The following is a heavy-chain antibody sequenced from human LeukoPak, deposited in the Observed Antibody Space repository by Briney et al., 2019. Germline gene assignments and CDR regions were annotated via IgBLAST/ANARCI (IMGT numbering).Heavy chain of an antibody. Sequence: GGSLRLSCAASGFTFSGYAMHWVRQAPGKGLEWVAVISYDGTNKYYADSVKGRFTISRDNSKNTLYLQMNSLRAEDTAVYYCAKHGSSGYNFDYWGQGTLVTVSS. J-gene: IGHJ4*02. D-gene: IGHD3-22*01. V-gene: IGHV3-30*04. CDR2: ISYDGTNK. CDR3: AKHGSSGYNFDY. CDR1: GFTFSGYA.